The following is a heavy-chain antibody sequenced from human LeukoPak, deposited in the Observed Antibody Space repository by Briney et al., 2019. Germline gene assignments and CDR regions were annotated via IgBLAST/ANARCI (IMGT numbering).Heavy chain of an antibody. CDR3: TRDSPLRWYPVDY. D-gene: IGHD4-23*01. V-gene: IGHV3-49*04. Sequence: GGSLRLSCAASGFTFSSYAMSWVRQAPGKGLEWVGFIRSKAYGGTTEYAASVKGRFTISRDDSKSIAYLQMNSLKTEDTAVYYCTRDSPLRWYPVDYWGQGTLVTVSS. CDR2: IRSKAYGGTT. CDR1: GFTFSSYA. J-gene: IGHJ4*02.